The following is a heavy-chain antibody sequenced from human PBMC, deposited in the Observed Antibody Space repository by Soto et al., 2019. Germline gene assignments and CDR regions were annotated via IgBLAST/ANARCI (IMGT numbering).Heavy chain of an antibody. CDR2: INAGNGNT. J-gene: IGHJ4*02. CDR3: ARDFSPYCSGGSCPFDY. Sequence: QVQLVQSGAEVKKPGASVKVSCKASGYTFTSYAMYWVRQAPGQRLEWMGWINAGNGNTKYSQKFQGRVTIPRDTSASTAYMELSSLRTEDTAVYYCARDFSPYCSGGSCPFDYWGQGTLVTVSS. CDR1: GYTFTSYA. D-gene: IGHD2-15*01. V-gene: IGHV1-3*01.